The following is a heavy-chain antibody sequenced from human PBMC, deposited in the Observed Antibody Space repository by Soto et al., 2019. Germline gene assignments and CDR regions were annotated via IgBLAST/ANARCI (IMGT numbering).Heavy chain of an antibody. CDR3: VRQGFGRLHGLVDV. V-gene: IGHV4-59*08. D-gene: IGHD3-10*01. J-gene: IGHJ6*02. CDR1: DDSSSNYK. Sequence: SETLSLTCTVSDDSSSNYKWSWIRQPPGRRLEWIGYIDSNGGTSYNPSLQSRVTISIDTPTKQFFLKLSSVTAADTAVYYCVRQGFGRLHGLVDVWGQGTTVTVSS. CDR2: IDSNGGT.